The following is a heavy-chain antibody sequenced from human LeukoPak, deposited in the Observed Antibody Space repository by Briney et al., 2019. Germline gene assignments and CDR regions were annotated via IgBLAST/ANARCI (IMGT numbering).Heavy chain of an antibody. J-gene: IGHJ5*02. D-gene: IGHD5-24*01. V-gene: IGHV4-59*01. CDR3: ARYGEMATIYNWFDP. Sequence: SETLPLTCTVSGGSISSYYWSWIRQPPGKGLEWIGYIYYSGSTNYNPSLKSRVTISVDTSKNQSSLKLSSVTAADTAVYYCARYGEMATIYNWFDPWGQGTLVTVSS. CDR2: IYYSGST. CDR1: GGSISSYY.